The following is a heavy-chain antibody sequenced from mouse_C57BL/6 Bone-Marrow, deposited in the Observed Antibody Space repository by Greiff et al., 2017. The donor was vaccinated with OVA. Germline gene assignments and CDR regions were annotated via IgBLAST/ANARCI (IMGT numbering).Heavy chain of an antibody. CDR1: GFTFSDYG. D-gene: IGHD1-1*01. Sequence: EVKLVESGGGLVKPGGSLKLSCAASGFTFSDYGMHWVRQAPEKGLEWVAYISSGSSTIYYADTVKGRFTISRDTAKNTLFLQMTSLRSEDTAMDYSAKITAVVRYAMDYWGQGTSVTVSS. J-gene: IGHJ4*01. CDR3: AKITAVVRYAMDY. V-gene: IGHV5-17*01. CDR2: ISSGSSTI.